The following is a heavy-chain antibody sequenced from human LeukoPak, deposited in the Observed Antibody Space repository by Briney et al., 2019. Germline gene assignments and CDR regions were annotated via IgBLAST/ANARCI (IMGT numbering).Heavy chain of an antibody. Sequence: SETLSLTCAVSGGSISSGGYSWSWIRQPPGKGLEWIGYIYHSGSTYYNPSLKSRVTISVDTSKNQFSLKLSSVTAADTAVYYCARGPSMYYYGSGRSQGGVDYWGQGTLVTVSS. D-gene: IGHD3-10*01. CDR1: GGSISSGGYS. CDR2: IYHSGST. V-gene: IGHV4-30-2*01. J-gene: IGHJ4*02. CDR3: ARGPSMYYYGSGRSQGGVDY.